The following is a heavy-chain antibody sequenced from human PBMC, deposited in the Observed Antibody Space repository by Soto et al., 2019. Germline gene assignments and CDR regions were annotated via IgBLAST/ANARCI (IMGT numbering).Heavy chain of an antibody. CDR3: ARDSVRGYYDSSGYFTALDY. V-gene: IGHV3-7*01. D-gene: IGHD3-22*01. J-gene: IGHJ4*02. CDR1: GFTFSSYW. Sequence: GGSLRLSCAASGFTFSSYWMSWVRQAPGKGLERVANIKQDESEKYYVDSVKGRFTISRDNAKNSLYLQMNSLRAEDTAVYYCARDSVRGYYDSSGYFTALDYWGQGTLVTVFS. CDR2: IKQDESEK.